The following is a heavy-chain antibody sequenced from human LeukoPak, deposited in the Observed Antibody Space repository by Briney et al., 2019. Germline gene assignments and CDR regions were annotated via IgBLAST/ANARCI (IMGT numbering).Heavy chain of an antibody. Sequence: GGSLRLSCAASGFTLSSYAMSWVRQVPGKGLEWVSAISGSGGSAGSTYYADSVKGRFTISRDNSKNTLYLQMNGLRAEDTAVYYCAKDQKNYYDNTGLDYWGQGTLVTVSS. D-gene: IGHD3-22*01. CDR2: ISGSGGSAGST. CDR3: AKDQKNYYDNTGLDY. V-gene: IGHV3-23*01. J-gene: IGHJ4*02. CDR1: GFTLSSYA.